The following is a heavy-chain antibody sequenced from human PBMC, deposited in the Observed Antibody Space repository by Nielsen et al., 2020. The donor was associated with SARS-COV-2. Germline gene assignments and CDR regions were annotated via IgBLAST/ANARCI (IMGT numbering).Heavy chain of an antibody. CDR1: GGSISSSSYY. Sequence: SETLSLTCTVSGGSISSSSYYWGWIRQPPGKGLEWIGSIYYSGSTYYNPSLKSRVTISVDTSKNQFSLKLSSVTAADTAVYYCARWSLYTSIAAAGTIEDYWGQGTLVTVSS. J-gene: IGHJ4*02. CDR2: IYYSGST. V-gene: IGHV4-39*01. CDR3: ARWSLYTSIAAAGTIEDY. D-gene: IGHD6-13*01.